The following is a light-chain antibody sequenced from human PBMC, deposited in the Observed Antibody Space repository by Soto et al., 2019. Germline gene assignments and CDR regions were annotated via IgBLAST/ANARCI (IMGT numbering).Light chain of an antibody. V-gene: IGLV2-14*01. CDR2: EVT. CDR3: SSYTSSSPCV. Sequence: ALTQPASVSGSPGQSITISCTGTSSDIGGYKFVSWYQQHPGKAPKLMIYEVTNRPSGVSDRFSGSKSGNTASLTISGLQAEDEADYYCSSYTSSSPCVFGTGTKVTVL. CDR1: SSDIGGYKF. J-gene: IGLJ1*01.